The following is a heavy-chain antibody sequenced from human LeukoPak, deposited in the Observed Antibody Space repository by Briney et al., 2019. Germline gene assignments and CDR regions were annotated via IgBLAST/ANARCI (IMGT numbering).Heavy chain of an antibody. J-gene: IGHJ4*02. D-gene: IGHD1-26*01. CDR2: IYSGGST. CDR3: ARDVKARGSYWAFDY. V-gene: IGHV3-66*01. CDR1: GFTVSSNY. Sequence: GGSLGLSCAASGFTVSSNYMSWVRQAPGKGLEWVSVIYSGGSTYYADSVKGRFTISRDNSKNTLYLQMNSLRAEDTAVYYCARDVKARGSYWAFDYWGQGTLVTVSS.